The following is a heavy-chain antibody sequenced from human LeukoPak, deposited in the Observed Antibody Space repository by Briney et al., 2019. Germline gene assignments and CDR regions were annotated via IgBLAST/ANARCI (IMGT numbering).Heavy chain of an antibody. V-gene: IGHV3-20*04. D-gene: IGHD3-10*01. CDR1: GFTFDDYG. Sequence: PGGSLRLSCAASGFTFDDYGMSWVRQAPGKGLEWVSGINWNGGSTGYADSVKGRFTISRDNAKNSLYLQMNSLRAEDTALYYCARDPLSGSGSPYYFDYWGQGTLVTVSS. CDR2: INWNGGST. J-gene: IGHJ4*02. CDR3: ARDPLSGSGSPYYFDY.